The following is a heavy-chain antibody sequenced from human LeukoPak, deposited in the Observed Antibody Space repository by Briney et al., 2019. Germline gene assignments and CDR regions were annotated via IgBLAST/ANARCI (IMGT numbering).Heavy chain of an antibody. CDR2: IYPGDPDT. V-gene: IGHV5-51*01. D-gene: IGHD6-13*01. J-gene: IGHJ5*02. CDR3: ARPLTDSSSWRGWWFDP. Sequence: GESLKISCKGSGYSFTSYWIGWLRQMPGKGLGWMGVIYPGDPDTRYSPSFQGQVTISADKSISTASLQLSSLTASDTAMYYCARPLTDSSSWRGWWFDPWGQGTLVTVSS. CDR1: GYSFTSYW.